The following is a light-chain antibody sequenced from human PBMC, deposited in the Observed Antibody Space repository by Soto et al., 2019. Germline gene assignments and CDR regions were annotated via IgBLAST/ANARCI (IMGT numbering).Light chain of an antibody. Sequence: EIVLTQSPGTLSLSPGERATLSCRASQSVSSNSLAWYQQKPGLAPRLLIYGASSRATGIPDRFSGSGSGTDFTLTISRLEPEDFAVYYCQQYGSSPWTFGQGTKVDIK. V-gene: IGKV3-20*01. CDR1: QSVSSNS. J-gene: IGKJ1*01. CDR2: GAS. CDR3: QQYGSSPWT.